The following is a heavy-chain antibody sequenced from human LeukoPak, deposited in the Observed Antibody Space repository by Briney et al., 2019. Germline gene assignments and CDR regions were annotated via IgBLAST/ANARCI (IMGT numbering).Heavy chain of an antibody. CDR3: ARALIGSDIDY. Sequence: ASVKVSCKASGYTFTSYGINWVRQAPGQGLEWMGWISAYNGNTNYAQKLQGRVTMTTDTSTSTAYMELRSLRSGDTAVFYCARALIGSDIDYWGQGTLVTVSS. D-gene: IGHD2-21*01. CDR1: GYTFTSYG. V-gene: IGHV1-18*01. CDR2: ISAYNGNT. J-gene: IGHJ4*02.